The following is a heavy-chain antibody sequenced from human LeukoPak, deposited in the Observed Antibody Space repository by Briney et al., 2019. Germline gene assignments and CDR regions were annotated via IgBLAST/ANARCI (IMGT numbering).Heavy chain of an antibody. V-gene: IGHV4-59*11. CDR1: GGSISSHY. CDR3: ARGLGYYYGSGSYYNWFDP. Sequence: PSETLSLTCTVSGGSISSHYWSWIRQPPGKGLEWIGYIYYSGSTNYNPSLKSRVTISVDTSKDQFSLKLSSVTAADTAVYYCARGLGYYYGSGSYYNWFDPWGQGTLVTVSS. J-gene: IGHJ5*02. CDR2: IYYSGST. D-gene: IGHD3-10*01.